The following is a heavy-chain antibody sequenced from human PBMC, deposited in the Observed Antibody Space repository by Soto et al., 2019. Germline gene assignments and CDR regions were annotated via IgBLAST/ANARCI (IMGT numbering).Heavy chain of an antibody. CDR3: VASTSWYNWFDP. CDR1: GGSISSYY. D-gene: IGHD6-13*01. V-gene: IGHV4-59*08. CDR2: IYYTGST. J-gene: IGHJ5*02. Sequence: SETLSLTCSVSGGSISSYYWSWIRQPPGKELEWIGYIYYTGSTNYNPSLKSRVTISVDTSRNQFSLKLRSVTAADTAVYYCVASTSWYNWFDPWGQGTLVTVSS.